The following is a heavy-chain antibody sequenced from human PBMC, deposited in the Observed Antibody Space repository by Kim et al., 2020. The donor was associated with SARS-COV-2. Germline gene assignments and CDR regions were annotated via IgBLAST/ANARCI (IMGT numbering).Heavy chain of an antibody. D-gene: IGHD1-26*01. CDR3: ARVGAPMGSNAFDI. J-gene: IGHJ3*02. CDR2: ISSSGSTI. CDR1: GFTFSSYE. V-gene: IGHV3-48*03. Sequence: GGSLRLSCAASGFTFSSYEMNWVRQAPGKGLEWVSYISSSGSTIYYADSVKGRFTISRDNAKNSLYLQMNSLRAEDTAVYYCARVGAPMGSNAFDIWGQGTMVTVSS.